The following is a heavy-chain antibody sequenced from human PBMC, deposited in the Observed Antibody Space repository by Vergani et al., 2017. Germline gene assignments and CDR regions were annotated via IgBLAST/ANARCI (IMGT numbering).Heavy chain of an antibody. J-gene: IGHJ4*02. CDR2: ISGSGGST. D-gene: IGHD3-22*01. CDR1: GFTFSSYA. Sequence: EVQLLESGGDLVQPGGSLRLSCAASGFTFSSYAMSWVRQAPGKGLEWVSAISGSGGSTYYADSVKGRFTISRDNSKNTLYLQMNSLRAEDTAVYYCAKGGTNYYDSSGYYYGHFDYWGQGTLVTVSS. V-gene: IGHV3-23*01. CDR3: AKGGTNYYDSSGYYYGHFDY.